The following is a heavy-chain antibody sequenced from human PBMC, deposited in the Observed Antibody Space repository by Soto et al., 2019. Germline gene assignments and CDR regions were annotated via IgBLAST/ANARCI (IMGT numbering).Heavy chain of an antibody. Sequence: ASVKVSCKASGGTFSSYAISWVRQAPGQGLEWMGGIIPIFGTANYAQKFQGRVTITADESTSTAYMELSSLRSEDTAVYYCAIRDPRGLCGGDCYKTPFFDYWGQGTLVTVSS. CDR3: AIRDPRGLCGGDCYKTPFFDY. CDR1: GGTFSSYA. D-gene: IGHD2-21*02. J-gene: IGHJ4*02. V-gene: IGHV1-69*13. CDR2: IIPIFGTA.